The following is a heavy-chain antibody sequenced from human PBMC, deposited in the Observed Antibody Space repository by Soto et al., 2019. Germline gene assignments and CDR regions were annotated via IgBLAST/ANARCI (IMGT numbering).Heavy chain of an antibody. CDR2: ISAYNGNT. D-gene: IGHD2-15*01. V-gene: IGHV1-18*01. Sequence: QVQLVQAGAEVKKPVASVKVSCKASGYTFTSFGISWVRQAPGQGLEWMGWISAYNGNTNYAENLQGRVTMTTATYPSTAHMVRRSLRSDDSAVYYCARDHRGGTDALGIWGPGTMVTVSS. J-gene: IGHJ3*02. CDR1: GYTFTSFG. CDR3: ARDHRGGTDALGI.